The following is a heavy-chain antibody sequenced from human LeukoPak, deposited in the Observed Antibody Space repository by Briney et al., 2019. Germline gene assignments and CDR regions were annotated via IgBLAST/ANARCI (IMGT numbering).Heavy chain of an antibody. CDR2: IYHSGKT. D-gene: IGHD3-22*01. Sequence: SETLSLTCAVSGASISKTNWWSWVRQPPGKGLEWIGEIYHSGKTNYNPSLKSRVTISVEKSKNQISLKLSSVTAADPAVYYCARDAYDSSGYSFDYWGQGTLVTVSS. CDR1: GASISKTNW. V-gene: IGHV4-4*02. J-gene: IGHJ4*02. CDR3: ARDAYDSSGYSFDY.